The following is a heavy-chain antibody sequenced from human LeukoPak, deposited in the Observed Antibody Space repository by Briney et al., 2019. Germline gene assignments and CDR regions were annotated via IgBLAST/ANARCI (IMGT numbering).Heavy chain of an antibody. Sequence: AGGSLRLSCAASGFTFSSYSMNWVRQAPGKGLEWVSSISSSSSYIYYADSVKGRFTISRDNAKNSLYLQMNSLRAEDTAVYYCAREYGGNSYLSSAFDIWGQGTMLTVSS. CDR3: AREYGGNSYLSSAFDI. D-gene: IGHD4-23*01. V-gene: IGHV3-21*01. J-gene: IGHJ3*02. CDR1: GFTFSSYS. CDR2: ISSSSSYI.